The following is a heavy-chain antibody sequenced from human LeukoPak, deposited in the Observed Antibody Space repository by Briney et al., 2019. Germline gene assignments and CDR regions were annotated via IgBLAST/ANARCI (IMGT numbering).Heavy chain of an antibody. J-gene: IGHJ4*02. D-gene: IGHD2-2*01. CDR2: INPNSGGT. CDR1: VYTFTGYY. Sequence: ASVNVSCKASVYTFTGYYMHWVRQAPGQGLAWMGWINPNSGGTKYAQKFQGRVTMTRDTSISPAYMELSRLRSDDTAVYYRARDSGYCSSTSCYANYYFDYWGQGTLVTVSS. V-gene: IGHV1-2*02. CDR3: ARDSGYCSSTSCYANYYFDY.